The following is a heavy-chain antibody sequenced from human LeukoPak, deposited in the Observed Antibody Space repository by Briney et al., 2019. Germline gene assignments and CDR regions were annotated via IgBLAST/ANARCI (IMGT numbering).Heavy chain of an antibody. CDR2: INHSGST. Sequence: SETQSLTCAVYGGSFSGYYWSWIRQPPGKGLEWIGEINHSGSTNYNPSLKSRVTISVDTSKNQFSLKLSSVTAADTAVYYCARVVRVAAAGTVRYYYYYMDVWGKGTTVTVSS. CDR3: ARVVRVAAAGTVRYYYYYMDV. V-gene: IGHV4-34*01. D-gene: IGHD6-13*01. CDR1: GGSFSGYY. J-gene: IGHJ6*03.